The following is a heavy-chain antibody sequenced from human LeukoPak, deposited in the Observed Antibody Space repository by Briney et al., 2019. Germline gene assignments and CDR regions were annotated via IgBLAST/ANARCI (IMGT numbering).Heavy chain of an antibody. CDR1: GFTFSSSA. CDR2: ISGSGGST. D-gene: IGHD1-26*01. CDR3: AKPSGNCVDY. J-gene: IGHJ4*02. V-gene: IGHV3-23*01. Sequence: HPGGSLRLSCAASGFTFSSSAMNWVRQAPGKGLEWVSAISGSGGSTYYADSVKGRFTISRDNSKNTLFLQLNSLRPDDTGVYFCAKPSGNCVDYWGQGTLVTVSS.